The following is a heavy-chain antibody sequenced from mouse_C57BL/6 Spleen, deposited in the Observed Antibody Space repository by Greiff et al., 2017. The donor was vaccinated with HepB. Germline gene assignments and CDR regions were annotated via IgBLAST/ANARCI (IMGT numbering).Heavy chain of an antibody. CDR3: ARDRGYYDYVYWYFDV. CDR2: INYDGSST. Sequence: EVQLVESEGGLVQPGRSMKLSCTASGFTFSDYYMAWVRQVPEKGLEWVANINYDGSSTYYLDSLKSRFIISRDNAKNILYLQMSSLKSEDTATYYCARDRGYYDYVYWYFDVWGTGTTVTVSS. D-gene: IGHD2-4*01. J-gene: IGHJ1*03. CDR1: GFTFSDYY. V-gene: IGHV5-16*01.